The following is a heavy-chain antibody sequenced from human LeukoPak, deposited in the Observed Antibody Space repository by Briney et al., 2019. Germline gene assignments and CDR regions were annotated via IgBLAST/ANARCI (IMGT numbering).Heavy chain of an antibody. D-gene: IGHD3-16*02. CDR1: GYTFTSYD. J-gene: IGHJ4*02. CDR3: ARDRYGGGLWFDY. Sequence: ASVTVSCKASGYTFTSYDINWVRQATGQGLEWMGWINPNSGGTNYAQKFQGRVTMTRDTSISTAYMELSRLRSDDTAVYYCARDRYGGGLWFDYWGQGTLVTVSS. V-gene: IGHV1-2*02. CDR2: INPNSGGT.